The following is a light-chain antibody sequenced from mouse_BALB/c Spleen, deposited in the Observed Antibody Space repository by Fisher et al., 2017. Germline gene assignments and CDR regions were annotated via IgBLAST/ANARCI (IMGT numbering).Light chain of an antibody. J-gene: IGKJ1*01. CDR2: RAN. V-gene: IGKV14-111*01. CDR1: QDINSY. Sequence: ITQTPSSMYASLGERVTITCKASQDINSYLSWFQQKPGKSPKTLIYRANRLVDGVPSRFSGSGSGADYSLTISSLESEDFADYYCVQYAQFPWTFGGGTKLEIK. CDR3: VQYAQFPWT.